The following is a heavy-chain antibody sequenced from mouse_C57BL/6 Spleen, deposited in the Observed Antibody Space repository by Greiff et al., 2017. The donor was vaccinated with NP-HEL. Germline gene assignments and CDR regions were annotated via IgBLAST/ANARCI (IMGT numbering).Heavy chain of an antibody. Sequence: VQLQQSGAELVRPGASVTLSCKASGYTFTDYEMHWVKQTPVHGLEWIGAIDPETGGTAYNQKFKGKAILTADKSSSTAYMELRSLTSEDSAVYYCTRGEDDGYYGAYWGQGTLVTVSA. J-gene: IGHJ3*01. CDR1: GYTFTDYE. CDR3: TRGEDDGYYGAY. V-gene: IGHV1-15*01. CDR2: IDPETGGT. D-gene: IGHD2-3*01.